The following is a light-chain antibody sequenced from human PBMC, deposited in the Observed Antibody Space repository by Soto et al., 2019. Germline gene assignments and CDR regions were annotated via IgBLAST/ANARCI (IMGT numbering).Light chain of an antibody. CDR2: DAS. J-gene: IGKJ5*01. Sequence: DIQMTQCPSYVSASVGDRVTITCQASQNINNYLNWYQQKPGRAPKLLIYDASNLEAGVPSRFRGSGSGTDFTFTISRLQPEDIATYYCQQYENLPTFGQGTRLQIK. CDR1: QNINNY. V-gene: IGKV1-33*01. CDR3: QQYENLPT.